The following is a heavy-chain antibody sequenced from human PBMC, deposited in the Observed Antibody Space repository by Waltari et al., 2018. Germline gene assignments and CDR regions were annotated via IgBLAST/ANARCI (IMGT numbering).Heavy chain of an antibody. J-gene: IGHJ4*02. V-gene: IGHV3-33*01. D-gene: IGHD2-15*01. CDR1: GFTFSSSG. CDR3: ASSRGTQGYCSGGSCSPLDY. Sequence: QVQLVESGGGVVQPGRSLRLSCAASGFTFSSSGMHWVRQAPGEGLDWVALIWYAVNQKCYADSVKDRFTVDRDNAKNTLFRQMNSLRAEDTAVYYCASSRGTQGYCSGGSCSPLDYWGQGTLVTVSS. CDR2: IWYAVNQK.